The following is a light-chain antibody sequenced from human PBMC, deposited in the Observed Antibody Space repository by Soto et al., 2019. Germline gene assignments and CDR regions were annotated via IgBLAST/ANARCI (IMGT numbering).Light chain of an antibody. CDR2: GNT. V-gene: IGLV1-40*01. J-gene: IGLJ2*01. Sequence: QSVLTQPPSVSGAPGQRVTISCTGGSSDLGAGYDVHWYQHVPGTAPKLLISGNTNRPSGVPDRFSGSKSGTSASLAITGLQAEDEADYYCQSYDNSLSGSVVFGGGTKVNVL. CDR3: QSYDNSLSGSVV. CDR1: SSDLGAGYD.